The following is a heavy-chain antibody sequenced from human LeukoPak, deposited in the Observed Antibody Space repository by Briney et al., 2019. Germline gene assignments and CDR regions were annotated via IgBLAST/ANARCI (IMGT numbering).Heavy chain of an antibody. V-gene: IGHV4-59*01. CDR3: ARDRGDGYNAIDY. CDR1: GGSISSYY. Sequence: SETLSLTRTVSGGSISSYYWSWIRQPPGKGLEWIGYIYYSGSTNYNPSLKRRVTISVDTSKNQFSLKLSSVTAADTAVYYCARDRGDGYNAIDYWGQGTLVTVSS. J-gene: IGHJ4*02. CDR2: IYYSGST. D-gene: IGHD5-24*01.